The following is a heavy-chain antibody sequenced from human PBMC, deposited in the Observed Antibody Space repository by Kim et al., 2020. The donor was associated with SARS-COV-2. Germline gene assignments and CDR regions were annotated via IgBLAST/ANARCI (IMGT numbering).Heavy chain of an antibody. V-gene: IGHV3-30*18. D-gene: IGHD3-22*01. J-gene: IGHJ4*02. CDR3: AKVLHDSSGYYEGSFDY. CDR1: GFTFSSYG. Sequence: GGSLRLSCAASGFTFSSYGMHWVRQAPGKGLEWVAVISYDGSNKYYADSVKGRFTISRDNSKNTLYLQMNSLRAEDTAVYYCAKVLHDSSGYYEGSFDYWGQGTLVTVSS. CDR2: ISYDGSNK.